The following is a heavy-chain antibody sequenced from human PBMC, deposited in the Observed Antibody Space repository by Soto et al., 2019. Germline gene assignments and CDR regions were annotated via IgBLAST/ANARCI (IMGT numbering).Heavy chain of an antibody. Sequence: GGSLRLSCAASGFTVSSNYMSWVRQAPGKGLEWVSVIYSGGSTYYADSVKGRFTISRDNSKNTLYLQMNSLRAEDTAVYYCARVFIAAAGGGDRTSYYYYMDVWGKGTTVTVSS. V-gene: IGHV3-66*01. D-gene: IGHD6-13*01. CDR2: IYSGGST. CDR3: ARVFIAAAGGGDRTSYYYYMDV. CDR1: GFTVSSNY. J-gene: IGHJ6*03.